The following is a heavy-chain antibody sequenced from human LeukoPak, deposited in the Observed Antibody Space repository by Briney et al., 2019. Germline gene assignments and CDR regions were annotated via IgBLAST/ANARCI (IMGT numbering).Heavy chain of an antibody. D-gene: IGHD2-15*01. CDR3: ARDLRERYSTDY. CDR1: GFTFRKYA. V-gene: IGHV3-30-3*01. Sequence: PGRSLRLSCAVSGFTFRKYAIHWVHQAPGKGLEWVAFISYDGSIKYYADSVKGRFTISRDNSQNTLDLQMNSLRAEDTAVYYCARDLRERYSTDYWGQGTLVTVSS. J-gene: IGHJ4*02. CDR2: ISYDGSIK.